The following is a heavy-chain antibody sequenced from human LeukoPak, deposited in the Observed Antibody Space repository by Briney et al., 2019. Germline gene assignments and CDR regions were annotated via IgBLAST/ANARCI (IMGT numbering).Heavy chain of an antibody. CDR2: IKQDGSEK. CDR1: GFTFSSYW. J-gene: IGHJ4*02. D-gene: IGHD2-15*01. V-gene: IGHV3-7*01. CDR3: ARDGGYCSGGSCYSYYFDY. Sequence: GGSLRLSCAASGFTFSSYWMSWVRQAPGKGLEWVANIKQDGSEKYYVDSVKGRFTIYRDNAKNSLYLQMNSLRAEDTAVYYCARDGGYCSGGSCYSYYFDYWGQGTLVTVSS.